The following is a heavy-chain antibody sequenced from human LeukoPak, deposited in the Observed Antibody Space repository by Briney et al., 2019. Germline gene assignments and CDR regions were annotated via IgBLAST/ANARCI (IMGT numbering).Heavy chain of an antibody. V-gene: IGHV1-24*01. J-gene: IGHJ6*02. CDR2: FDPEDGET. CDR3: ATDFVRLVAVAGYYYYGMDV. Sequence: ASVKVSCKVSGYTLTELSMHWVRQAPGKGLEWMGGFDPEDGETIYAQKFQGRVTMTEDTSTDTAYMELSSLRSEDTAVYYCATDFVRLVAVAGYYYYGMDVWGQGTTVTVSS. D-gene: IGHD6-19*01. CDR1: GYTLTELS.